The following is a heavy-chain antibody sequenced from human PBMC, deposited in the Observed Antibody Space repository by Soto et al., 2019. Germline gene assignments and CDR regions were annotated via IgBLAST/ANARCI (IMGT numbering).Heavy chain of an antibody. V-gene: IGHV4-34*01. CDR2: INHSGST. CDR3: ARGLEYSSSPYFDY. J-gene: IGHJ4*02. D-gene: IGHD6-6*01. Sequence: SGTMSLTCAVYGGSFSIYYWSWIRQPPGKGLEWIGEINHSGSTNYNPSLKSRVTISVDTSKNQFSLKLSSVTAADTAVYYCARGLEYSSSPYFDYRGQGTLVTVSS. CDR1: GGSFSIYY.